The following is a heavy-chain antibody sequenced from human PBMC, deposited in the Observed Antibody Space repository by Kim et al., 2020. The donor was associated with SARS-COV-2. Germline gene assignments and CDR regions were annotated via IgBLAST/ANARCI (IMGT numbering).Heavy chain of an antibody. V-gene: IGHV1-69*13. D-gene: IGHD4-17*01. Sequence: SVKVSCKASGGTFSRYAISWVRQAPGQGLEWMGGIIPIFGTANYAQKFQGRVTITADESTSTAYMELSSLRSEDTAVYYCARGGPYGDYDGLDFGGQGTLVTVSS. CDR3: ARGGPYGDYDGLDF. CDR1: GGTFSRYA. J-gene: IGHJ4*02. CDR2: IIPIFGTA.